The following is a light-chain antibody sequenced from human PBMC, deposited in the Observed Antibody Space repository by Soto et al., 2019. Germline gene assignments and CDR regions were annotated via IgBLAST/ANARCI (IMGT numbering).Light chain of an antibody. CDR1: SSDIGNYNY. Sequence: QSALTQPASVSGSPGQSITIPCTGTSSDIGNYNYVSWYQQHPGRAPKLMIYEVSNRPSGVSNRFSGPKSGNTASLTISGLRPEDEAAYYCSSYTSATTLGVFGGGTKVTVL. J-gene: IGLJ3*02. CDR3: SSYTSATTLGV. CDR2: EVS. V-gene: IGLV2-14*01.